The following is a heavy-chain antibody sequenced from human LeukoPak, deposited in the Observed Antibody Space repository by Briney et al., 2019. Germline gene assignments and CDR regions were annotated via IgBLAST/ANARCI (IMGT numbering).Heavy chain of an antibody. CDR2: ISGSGGST. V-gene: IGHV3-23*01. Sequence: GGSLRLSCAASGFTFSSYGMSWVRQAPGKGLEWVSAISGSGGSTYYADSVKGRFTISRDNSKNTLYLQMNSLRAEDTAVYYCAKDLQLLWFGELSHWGQGTLVTVSS. J-gene: IGHJ4*02. D-gene: IGHD3-10*01. CDR1: GFTFSSYG. CDR3: AKDLQLLWFGELSH.